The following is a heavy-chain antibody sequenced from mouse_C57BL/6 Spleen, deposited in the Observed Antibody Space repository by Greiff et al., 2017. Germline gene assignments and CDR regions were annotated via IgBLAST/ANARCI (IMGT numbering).Heavy chain of an antibody. CDR2: ISDGGSYT. CDR1: GFTFSSYA. D-gene: IGHD1-1*01. Sequence: EVQLVESGGGLVKPGGSLKLSCAASGFTFSSYAMSWVRQTPEKRLEWVATISDGGSYTYYPDNVKGRFTISRDNAKNNLYLQMSHLKSEDTAMYYCARDYGGFAYWGQGTLVTVSA. V-gene: IGHV5-4*01. CDR3: ARDYGGFAY. J-gene: IGHJ3*01.